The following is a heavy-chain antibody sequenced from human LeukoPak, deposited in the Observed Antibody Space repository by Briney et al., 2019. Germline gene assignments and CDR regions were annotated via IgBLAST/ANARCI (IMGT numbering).Heavy chain of an antibody. D-gene: IGHD3-22*01. J-gene: IGHJ4*02. Sequence: ASVKVSCKASGHTFTGYYMHWVRQAPGQGLEWMGWINPNSGGTNYAQKFQGRVTMTRDTSISTAYMELSRLRSDDTAVYYCVVVVITSYYFDYWGQGTLVTVSS. CDR1: GHTFTGYY. CDR3: VVVVITSYYFDY. V-gene: IGHV1-2*02. CDR2: INPNSGGT.